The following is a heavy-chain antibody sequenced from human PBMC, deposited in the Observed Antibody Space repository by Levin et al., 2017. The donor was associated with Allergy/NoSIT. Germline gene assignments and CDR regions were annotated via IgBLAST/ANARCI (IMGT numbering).Heavy chain of an antibody. Sequence: SETLSLTCTVSGASIRSYYWSWIRQPPGKGLEWIGNIYYSGSTNYNPSLKSRLTTSVDTSKNQFSLKLSSVTAADTAVYYCARALRELGYCSPWGQGTLVTVSS. J-gene: IGHJ4*02. CDR2: IYYSGST. V-gene: IGHV4-59*01. D-gene: IGHD2-15*01. CDR1: GASIRSYY. CDR3: ARALRELGYCSP.